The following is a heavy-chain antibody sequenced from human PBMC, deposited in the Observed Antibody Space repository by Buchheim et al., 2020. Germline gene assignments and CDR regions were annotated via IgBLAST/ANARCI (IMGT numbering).Heavy chain of an antibody. CDR1: GRSIRSSSYY. Sequence: QLQLQESGPGLVKPSETLSLTCTVSGRSIRSSSYYWGWIRQPPGKGLEWIGSIYYSGRTYYNPSLIRRVTISVDMSKNQFSLKVRSVTAADTAVYYCATIEEYYYGMDVWGQGTT. CDR2: IYYSGRT. V-gene: IGHV4-39*01. D-gene: IGHD2/OR15-2a*01. J-gene: IGHJ6*02. CDR3: ATIEEYYYGMDV.